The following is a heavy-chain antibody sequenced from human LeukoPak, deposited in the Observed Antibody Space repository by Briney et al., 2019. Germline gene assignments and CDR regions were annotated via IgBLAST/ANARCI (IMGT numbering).Heavy chain of an antibody. CDR1: GFTFSSYA. CDR2: ISGSGGST. J-gene: IGHJ5*02. D-gene: IGHD3/OR15-3a*01. V-gene: IGHV3-23*01. Sequence: GSLRLSCAASGFTFSSYAMSWVRQAPGKGLEWVSAISGSGGSTYYADSVKGRFIISRDNSESTVSLQMNSLRAEDTAVYYCARGKAGGLVDLFDPRGQGTLVTVSS. CDR3: ARGKAGGLVDLFDP.